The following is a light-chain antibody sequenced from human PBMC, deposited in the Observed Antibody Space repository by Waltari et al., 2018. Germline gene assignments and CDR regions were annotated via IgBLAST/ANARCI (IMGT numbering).Light chain of an antibody. CDR1: SSNIGSNT. Sequence: QSVLTQPPSASGTPGQRVTISCSGSSSNIGSNTVNCYQQLPGTAPKLLIYSHKQRPSGSLDRSSGSKSGTSASLAISGPQSEDEADYYCAAWDDSLNCVVFGGGTKLTVL. V-gene: IGLV1-44*01. J-gene: IGLJ2*01. CDR3: AAWDDSLNCVV. CDR2: SHK.